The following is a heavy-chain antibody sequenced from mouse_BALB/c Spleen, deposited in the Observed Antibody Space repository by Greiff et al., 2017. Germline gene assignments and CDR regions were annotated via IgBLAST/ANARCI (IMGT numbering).Heavy chain of an antibody. CDR1: GYTFSSYW. CDR2: ILPGSGST. Sequence: VQLQESGAELMKPGASVKISCKATGYTFSSYWIEWVKQRPGHGLEWIGEILPGSGSTNYNEKFKGKATFTADTSSNTAYMQLSSLTSEDSAVYYCARDDYYGSRGYFDYWGQGTTLTVSS. V-gene: IGHV1-9*01. D-gene: IGHD1-1*01. J-gene: IGHJ2*01. CDR3: ARDDYYGSRGYFDY.